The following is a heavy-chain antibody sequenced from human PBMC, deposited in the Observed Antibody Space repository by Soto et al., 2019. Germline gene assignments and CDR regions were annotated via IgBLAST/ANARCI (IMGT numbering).Heavy chain of an antibody. CDR3: TSQRPTVTTFDY. Sequence: PSETLSLTCTVSGGSISSGGYYWGWIRQPPGKGLEWIGEINYSGSTYYNPSLKSRVTISVDTSKNQFSLRLSSVTAADTAVYYCTSQRPTVTTFDYWGQGTLVTVSS. V-gene: IGHV4-39*07. CDR2: INYSGST. D-gene: IGHD4-17*01. J-gene: IGHJ4*02. CDR1: GGSISSGGYY.